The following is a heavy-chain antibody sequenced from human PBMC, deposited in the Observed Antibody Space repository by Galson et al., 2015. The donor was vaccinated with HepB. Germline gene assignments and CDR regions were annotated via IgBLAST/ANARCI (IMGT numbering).Heavy chain of an antibody. J-gene: IGHJ5*02. CDR2: ISYDGGGK. D-gene: IGHD3-10*01. V-gene: IGHV3-11*01. CDR1: GLTFSDSY. Sequence: SLRLSCAASGLTFSDSYMSWIRQAPGKGPEWISYISYDGGGKYFADSVKGRFAISRDNAKNVLYLQMNSLRPEDTAVYYCGRSAGWIDPWGQGTPVIVSS. CDR3: GRSAGWIDP.